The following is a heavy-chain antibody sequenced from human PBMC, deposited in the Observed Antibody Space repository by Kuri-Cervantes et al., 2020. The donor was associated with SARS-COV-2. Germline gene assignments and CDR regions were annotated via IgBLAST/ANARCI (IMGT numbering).Heavy chain of an antibody. J-gene: IGHJ4*02. CDR1: RFTFRNYA. V-gene: IGHV3-23*01. D-gene: IGHD1-26*01. CDR2: IDDSGVNT. Sequence: GESLKISCAASRFTFRNYALNWVRQAPGRGLEWVSIIDDSGVNTYYADSVKGRFTISRDNSKNTLYLQMNNLRADDTAVSYCARSQGEWDLLVPIAYWGRGTLVTVSS. CDR3: ARSQGEWDLLVPIAY.